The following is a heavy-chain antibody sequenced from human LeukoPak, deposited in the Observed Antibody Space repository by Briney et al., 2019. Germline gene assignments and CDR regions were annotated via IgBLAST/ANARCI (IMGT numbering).Heavy chain of an antibody. CDR3: AKTYYYDPFDF. V-gene: IGHV4-39*01. D-gene: IGHD3-22*01. CDR1: GGSISRSSYY. J-gene: IGHJ4*02. Sequence: SETLSLTCTVSGGSISRSSYYWGWIRQPPGKGLEWIGNIYYSGSTCYNPSLKSRVTISVDTSKNQFSLKLTSVTAADTAVYYCAKTYYYDPFDFWGQGTLVTVSS. CDR2: IYYSGST.